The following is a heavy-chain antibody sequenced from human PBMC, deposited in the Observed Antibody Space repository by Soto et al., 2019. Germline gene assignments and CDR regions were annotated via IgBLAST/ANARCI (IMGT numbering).Heavy chain of an antibody. CDR1: GFTFDDYG. D-gene: IGHD3-22*01. J-gene: IGHJ3*02. CDR2: INWNGGST. Sequence: EVQLVESGGGVVRPGGSLRLSCAASGFTFDDYGMSWVRQAPGKGLEWVSGINWNGGSTGYADSVKGRFTISRDNAKNCLYLKMNSLRAEDTVLYYCASYDSSGSKGAFDIWGQGTMVTVSS. CDR3: ASYDSSGSKGAFDI. V-gene: IGHV3-20*04.